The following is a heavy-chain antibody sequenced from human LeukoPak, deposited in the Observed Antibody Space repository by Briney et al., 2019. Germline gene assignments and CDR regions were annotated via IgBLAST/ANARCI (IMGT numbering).Heavy chain of an antibody. CDR1: GFTFSSYG. J-gene: IGHJ4*02. CDR2: IWYDGSNK. D-gene: IGHD3-22*01. Sequence: GGSLRLSCAASGFTFSSYGMHWVRQAPGKGLEWVAVIWYDGSNKYYADSVKGRFTISRDNSKNTLYLQMNSLRAEDTAVYYCARHTYYYDSSGYSDYWGQGTLVTVSS. V-gene: IGHV3-33*01. CDR3: ARHTYYYDSSGYSDY.